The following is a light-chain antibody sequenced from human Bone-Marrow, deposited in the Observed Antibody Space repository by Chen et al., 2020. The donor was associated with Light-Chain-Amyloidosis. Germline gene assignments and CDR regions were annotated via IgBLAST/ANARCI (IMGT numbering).Light chain of an antibody. CDR2: RDT. CDR3: QSADSSGTYEVI. Sequence: SYELPQPPSVSVSPGQTARITCSGDDLPTKYAYCYQQKPGQAPVLVIHRDTERPSGISERFSGSSSGTKATLAISGVQAEDEADYHCQSADSSGTYEVIFGGGTKLTVL. CDR1: DLPTKY. J-gene: IGLJ2*01. V-gene: IGLV3-25*03.